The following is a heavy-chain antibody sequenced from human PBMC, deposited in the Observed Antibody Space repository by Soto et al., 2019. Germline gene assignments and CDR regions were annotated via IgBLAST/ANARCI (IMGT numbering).Heavy chain of an antibody. CDR2: ISDTGAST. V-gene: IGHV3-23*04. CDR1: GFTFSTND. Sequence: EVQLVESGGGLVQPGGSLRLSCAAAGFTFSTNDMHWVRQGPGKGLEWVSAISDTGASTYYADFVGGRFTISRDNSKNTRYLQMSSLRAEDTAVYYCAKEMTIGRPYDYWGQGTLVTVSS. CDR3: AKEMTIGRPYDY. J-gene: IGHJ4*02.